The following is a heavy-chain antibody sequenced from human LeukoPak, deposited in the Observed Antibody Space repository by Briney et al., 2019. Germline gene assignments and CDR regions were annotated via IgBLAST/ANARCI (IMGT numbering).Heavy chain of an antibody. Sequence: GGSLRLSCAASGFTFSSYAMSWVRQAPGKGLEWVAVIWYDGSNKYYADSVKGRFTISRDNSKNTLYLRMNSLRAEDTAVYYCARGSHSSSPLDYWGQGTLVAVSS. V-gene: IGHV3-33*08. CDR2: IWYDGSNK. CDR3: ARGSHSSSPLDY. CDR1: GFTFSSYA. J-gene: IGHJ4*02. D-gene: IGHD6-13*01.